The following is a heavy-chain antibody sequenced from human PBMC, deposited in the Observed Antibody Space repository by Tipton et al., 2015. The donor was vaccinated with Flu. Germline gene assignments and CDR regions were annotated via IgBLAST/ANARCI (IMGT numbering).Heavy chain of an antibody. CDR2: ISWNSGSI. V-gene: IGHV3-9*01. D-gene: IGHD6-13*01. CDR1: GFTFDDYA. Sequence: SLRLSCAASGFTFDDYAMHWVRQAPGKGLEWVSGISWNSGSIGYADSVKGRFTISRDNAKNSLYLQMNSLRAEDTALYYCASQYSSSWYIREYFQHWGQGTLVTVST. J-gene: IGHJ1*01. CDR3: ASQYSSSWYIREYFQH.